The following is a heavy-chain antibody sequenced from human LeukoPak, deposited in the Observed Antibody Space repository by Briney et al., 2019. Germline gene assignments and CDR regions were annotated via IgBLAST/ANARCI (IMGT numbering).Heavy chain of an antibody. Sequence: GASVKVSCKASGYTFTGYYIHWVRLAPGQGLEWMGWINPNSGGTNYAQKFQGRVTMTRDTSISTAYMELSRLRSDDTAVYYCARGNYDILTGHLSGMDVWGQGTTVTVSS. J-gene: IGHJ6*02. CDR3: ARGNYDILTGHLSGMDV. CDR1: GYTFTGYY. D-gene: IGHD3-9*01. V-gene: IGHV1-2*02. CDR2: INPNSGGT.